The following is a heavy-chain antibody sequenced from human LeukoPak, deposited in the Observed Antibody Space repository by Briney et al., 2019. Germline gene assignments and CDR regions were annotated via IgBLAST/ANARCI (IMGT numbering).Heavy chain of an antibody. J-gene: IGHJ3*02. CDR1: GGSISSYY. Sequence: SETLSLTCTVSGGSISSYYWSWIRQPPGKGLEGIGYIYYSGSTNYDPSLKSRVTISVDTSKNQFSLKLSSVTAADTAVYYCARGPLGDEFADAFDIWGQGTMVTVSS. CDR3: ARGPLGDEFADAFDI. CDR2: IYYSGST. D-gene: IGHD4-17*01. V-gene: IGHV4-59*01.